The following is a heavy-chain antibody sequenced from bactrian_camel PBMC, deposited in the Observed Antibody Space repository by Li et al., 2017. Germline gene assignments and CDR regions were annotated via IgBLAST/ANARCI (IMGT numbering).Heavy chain of an antibody. Sequence: VQLVESGGGLVQPGGSLRPSCAPSGFTFHKWHMSWVRQGPGKGLEWVSTFNGAGSRTTYYTDSVKGRFTISRDNAKNTVYLRMNSLRSEDSAVYYCVRDLLTGWGQGTQVTVS. V-gene: IGHV3S40*01. CDR3: VRDLLTG. CDR1: GFTFHKWH. D-gene: IGHD8*01. CDR2: FNGAGSRTT. J-gene: IGHJ4*01.